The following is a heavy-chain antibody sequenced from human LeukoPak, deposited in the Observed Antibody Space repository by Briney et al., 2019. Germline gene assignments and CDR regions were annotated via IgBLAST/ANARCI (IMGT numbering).Heavy chain of an antibody. Sequence: PSETLSLTCAVYGGSFSGYYWSWIRQPPGKGLEWIGEINHSGSTNYNPSLKSRVTISVDTSKNQFSLKLSSVTAADTAVYYCARAPRRVQIVLAAIHYWGQGTLVTVSS. CDR2: INHSGST. CDR3: ARAPRRVQIVLAAIHY. D-gene: IGHD2-2*01. CDR1: GGSFSGYY. V-gene: IGHV4-34*01. J-gene: IGHJ4*02.